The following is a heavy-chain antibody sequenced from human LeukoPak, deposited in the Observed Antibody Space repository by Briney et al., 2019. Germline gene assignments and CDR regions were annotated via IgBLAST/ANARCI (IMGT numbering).Heavy chain of an antibody. V-gene: IGHV3-21*01. J-gene: IGHJ4*02. CDR3: ARGKGLYYFDY. CDR1: GFTFSSYS. CDR2: ISSSSSYI. Sequence: GGSLRLSCAASGFTFSSYSMNWVRQAPGKGLEWVLSISSSSSYIYYADSVKGRFTISRDNAKNSLYLQMNSLRAEDTAVYYCARGKGLYYFDYWGQGTLVTVSS.